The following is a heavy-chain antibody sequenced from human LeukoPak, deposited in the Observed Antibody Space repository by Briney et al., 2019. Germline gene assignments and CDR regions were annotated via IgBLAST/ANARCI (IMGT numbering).Heavy chain of an antibody. CDR3: ARKGMTTVTFSTPSDAFDI. V-gene: IGHV3-7*01. Sequence: GSLRLSCAASGFTFSSYWMSWVRQAPGKGLEWVANIKQDGSEKYYVDSVKGRFTISRDNAKNSLYLQMNSLRAEDTAVYYCARKGMTTVTFSTPSDAFDIWGQGTMVTVSS. J-gene: IGHJ3*02. CDR2: IKQDGSEK. CDR1: GFTFSSYW. D-gene: IGHD4-17*01.